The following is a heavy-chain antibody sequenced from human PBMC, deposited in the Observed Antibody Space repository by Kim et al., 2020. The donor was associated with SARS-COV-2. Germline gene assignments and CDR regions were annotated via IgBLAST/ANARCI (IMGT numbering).Heavy chain of an antibody. CDR3: ARNGDYYGSGSYYNWTVKEYYYYYGMDV. V-gene: IGHV4-59*08. Sequence: SETLSLTCTVSGGSISSYYWSWIRQPPGKGLEWIGYIYYSGSTNYNPSLKSRVTISVDTSKNQFSLKLSSVTAADTAVYYCARNGDYYGSGSYYNWTVKEYYYYYGMDVWGQGTTVTVSS. J-gene: IGHJ6*02. CDR1: GGSISSYY. D-gene: IGHD3-10*01. CDR2: IYYSGST.